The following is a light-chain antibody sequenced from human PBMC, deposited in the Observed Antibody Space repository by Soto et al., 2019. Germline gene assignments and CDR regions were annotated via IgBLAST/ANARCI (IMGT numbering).Light chain of an antibody. CDR2: DVS. Sequence: DIQMIQSPSSLSASVGDRVTITCQASQAIKNYLNWYQQKPGKVPKLLIYDVSNLETGVPSRFSGSGSGTHFSLTITSPQPEDVATYYCQHYDHLPPLTFGGGTRVQSK. J-gene: IGKJ4*01. CDR3: QHYDHLPPLT. CDR1: QAIKNY. V-gene: IGKV1-33*01.